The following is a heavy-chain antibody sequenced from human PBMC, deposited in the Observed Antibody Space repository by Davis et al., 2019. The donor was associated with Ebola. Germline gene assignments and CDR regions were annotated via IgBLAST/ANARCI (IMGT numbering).Heavy chain of an antibody. V-gene: IGHV5-51*01. J-gene: IGHJ3*02. CDR1: GNSFTTYW. Sequence: GESLKISCKASGNSFTTYWIGWVRQMPGKGLEWMGIIYTGDSDTRYSPSFRGQVTISADKSIKTTFLQWSSLKASDTAMYYCASLRRTITGMDDGFDIWGQGTTVTVSS. D-gene: IGHD2-8*02. CDR2: IYTGDSDT. CDR3: ASLRRTITGMDDGFDI.